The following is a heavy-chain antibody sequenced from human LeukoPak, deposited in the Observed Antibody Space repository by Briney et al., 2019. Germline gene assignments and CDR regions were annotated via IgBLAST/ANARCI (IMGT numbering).Heavy chain of an antibody. J-gene: IGHJ5*02. D-gene: IGHD2-15*01. V-gene: IGHV4-39*01. Sequence: SETLSLACNVSGGSISSATYYWGWLRQPPGKGLEWIGSIYYTGTTYYSPSLKSRVTISVHTSKNQLSLKLNSVTAADTAVYYCARQQCNGGSCYSRAIWFDPWGQGTLVTVSS. CDR1: GGSISSATYY. CDR2: IYYTGTT. CDR3: ARQQCNGGSCYSRAIWFDP.